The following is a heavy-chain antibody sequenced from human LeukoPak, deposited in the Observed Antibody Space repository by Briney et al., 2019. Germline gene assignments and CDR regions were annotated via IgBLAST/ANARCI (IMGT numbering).Heavy chain of an antibody. Sequence: GGSLRLSCAVSGFSLSINSMCWVRQAPGKGLEWVSGISRDGDKTYYVDSVEGRFTISRDTSKNTLYLQMDTLGVEDTATYYCAKEEVPNDYWGQGTLVTVSS. CDR1: GFSLSINS. J-gene: IGHJ4*02. CDR3: AKEEVPNDY. CDR2: ISRDGDKT. V-gene: IGHV3-23*01.